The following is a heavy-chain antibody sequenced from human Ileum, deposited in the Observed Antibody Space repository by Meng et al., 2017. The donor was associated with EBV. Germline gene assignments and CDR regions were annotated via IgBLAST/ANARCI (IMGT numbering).Heavy chain of an antibody. CDR3: ARVGQWLPIDY. V-gene: IGHV4-4*02. J-gene: IGHJ4*02. CDR2: IYNSGST. Sequence: QVQVQESGPGVVKLSGALSLTCAVSGGSISSSNWWSWVRQPPGKGLEWIGEIYNSGSTNYNPFLKSRVTISVDKSKNQFSLNLSSVTAADTAVYYCARVGQWLPIDYWGQGTLVTVSS. D-gene: IGHD6-19*01. CDR1: GGSISSSNW.